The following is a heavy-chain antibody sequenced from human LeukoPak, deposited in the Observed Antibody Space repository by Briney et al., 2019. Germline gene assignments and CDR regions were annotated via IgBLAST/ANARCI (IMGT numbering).Heavy chain of an antibody. CDR2: IYYSGST. Sequence: SGXXXXXFXXSWIRQPPGKGLXGGGYIYYSGSTNYNPSLESRVTISVDXXXKQFSLKMRYVDGADTAVDYWXXXXVAAAGTVDYWGQGTLVTVSS. CDR1: GXXXXXFX. D-gene: IGHD6-13*01. CDR3: XXXXVAAAGTVDY. V-gene: IGHV4-59*01. J-gene: IGHJ4*02.